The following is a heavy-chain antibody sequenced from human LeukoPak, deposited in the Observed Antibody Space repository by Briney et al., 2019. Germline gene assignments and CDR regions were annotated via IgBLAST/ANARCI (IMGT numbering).Heavy chain of an antibody. J-gene: IGHJ4*02. CDR2: ISSSSSYI. D-gene: IGHD3-9*01. V-gene: IGHV3-21*01. CDR3: ARDKYDILTGYIYFDY. CDR1: GFTFSSYS. Sequence: GGSLRLSCAASGFTFSSYSMNWVRQAPGKGLEWVSSISSSSSYIYYADSVKGRFTISRDNAKNSLYLQMNSLRAEATAVYYCARDKYDILTGYIYFDYWGQGTLVTVSS.